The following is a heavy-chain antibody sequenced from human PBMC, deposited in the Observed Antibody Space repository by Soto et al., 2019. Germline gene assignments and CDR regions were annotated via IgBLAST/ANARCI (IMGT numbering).Heavy chain of an antibody. Sequence: QVQLVQSGAEVKKPGASVKVSCTASGYTYFSYGISWVRQAPGQGLEWLGWISAFNAKTNYAPKFQARVTLTTDASTSTAYMELRGLRSDDTAVNFCARDAIAEAGAFDYWGQGALVIVSS. J-gene: IGHJ4*02. D-gene: IGHD6-19*01. CDR2: ISAFNAKT. V-gene: IGHV1-18*04. CDR3: ARDAIAEAGAFDY. CDR1: GYTYFSYG.